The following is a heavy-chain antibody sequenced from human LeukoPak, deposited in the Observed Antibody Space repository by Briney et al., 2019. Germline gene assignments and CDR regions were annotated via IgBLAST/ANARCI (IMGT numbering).Heavy chain of an antibody. CDR2: INHSGST. J-gene: IGHJ4*02. CDR3: ARDRYYDSSGYYRYYFDY. CDR1: GGSFSGYY. V-gene: IGHV4-34*01. D-gene: IGHD3-22*01. Sequence: PSETLSLTCAVYGGSFSGYYWSWIRQPPGKGLEWIGEINHSGSTNYSPSLKSRVTISVDTSKNQFSLKLSSVTAADTAVCYCARDRYYDSSGYYRYYFDYWGQGTLVTVSS.